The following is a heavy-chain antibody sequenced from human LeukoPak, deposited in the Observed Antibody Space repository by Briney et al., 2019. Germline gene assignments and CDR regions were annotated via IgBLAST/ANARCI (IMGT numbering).Heavy chain of an antibody. CDR3: AKGKGYSSSSSDH. Sequence: GGSLRLSCAASGFTFNSHAMNWFRQAPGKGLEWVSAISGSDGSTYYADSVKGRFTISRDDSKNTLYLQMNSLRAEDTAVYHCAKGKGYSSSSSDHWGQGTLVTVSS. J-gene: IGHJ5*02. CDR1: GFTFNSHA. V-gene: IGHV3-23*01. D-gene: IGHD6-6*01. CDR2: ISGSDGST.